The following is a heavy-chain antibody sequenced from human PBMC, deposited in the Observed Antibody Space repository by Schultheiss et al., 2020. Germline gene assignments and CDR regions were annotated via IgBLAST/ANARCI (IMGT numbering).Heavy chain of an antibody. CDR1: GFTFSSYG. J-gene: IGHJ6*02. V-gene: IGHV3-30*18. CDR3: AKVPVTRVGGMDV. D-gene: IGHD4-23*01. Sequence: GGSLRLSCAASGFTFSSYGMHWVRQAPGKGLEWVAVISYAGSNKYYADSVKGRFTISRDNSKNTLYLQMNSLRAEDTAVYYCAKVPVTRVGGMDVWGQGTTVTVSS. CDR2: ISYAGSNK.